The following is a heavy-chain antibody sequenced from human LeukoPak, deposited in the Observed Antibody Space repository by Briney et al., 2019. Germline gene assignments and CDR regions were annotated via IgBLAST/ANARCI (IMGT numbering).Heavy chain of an antibody. CDR3: ARLYCSSISCYSYFDY. V-gene: IGHV4-59*08. D-gene: IGHD2-2*01. CDR2: IHYSGST. CDR1: GGSISGYY. Sequence: PSETLSLTCTVSGGSISGYYWSWIRQPPGKGLEWIGYIHYSGSTNYNPSLKSRVTMSVDTSKNQFSLRLSSVTAADTAVYYCARLYCSSISCYSYFDYWGQGTLVTVSS. J-gene: IGHJ4*02.